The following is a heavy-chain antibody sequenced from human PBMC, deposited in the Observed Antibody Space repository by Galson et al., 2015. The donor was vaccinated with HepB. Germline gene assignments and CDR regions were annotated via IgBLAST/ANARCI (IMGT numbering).Heavy chain of an antibody. CDR2: INPNSGGT. CDR3: ARIAVAATDFDY. V-gene: IGHV1-2*02. J-gene: IGHJ4*02. CDR1: GYTFTGYY. D-gene: IGHD6-19*01. Sequence: SVKASCKASGYTFTGYYMHWVRQAPGQGLEWMGWINPNSGGTNYAQKFQGRVTMTRDTSISTAYMELSRLRSDDTAVYYCARIAVAATDFDYWGQGTLVTVSS.